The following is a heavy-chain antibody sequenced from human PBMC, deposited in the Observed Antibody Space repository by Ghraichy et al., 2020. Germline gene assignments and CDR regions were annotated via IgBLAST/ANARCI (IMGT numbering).Heavy chain of an antibody. CDR3: ARGAGLIPWAGDIIRPDFDY. D-gene: IGHD3-3*01. CDR1: GAALSCTRFS. V-gene: IGHV4-30-4*07. CDR2: IYYSEST. Sequence: SETLSLTCADIGAALSCTRFSRNWIVRRPGKGLEWIGYIYYSESTDYNPSLKSRVTISKDTSKNQFSLKLSSATAADTAIYYCARGAGLIPWAGDIIRPDFDYWGQGTLVTVSS. J-gene: IGHJ4*02.